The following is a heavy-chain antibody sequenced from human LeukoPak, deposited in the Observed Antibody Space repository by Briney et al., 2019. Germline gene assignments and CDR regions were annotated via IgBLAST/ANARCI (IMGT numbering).Heavy chain of an antibody. D-gene: IGHD1-26*01. Sequence: GGSLRLSCAASGFTVSSNYMSWVRQAPGKGLEWVSVIYSSGSTYYADSVKGRFTISRDNSKNTLHLQMNTLRAEDTAVYYCAKEGVGATKYYYYYMDVWGKGTTVTVSS. J-gene: IGHJ6*03. V-gene: IGHV3-53*01. CDR1: GFTVSSNY. CDR3: AKEGVGATKYYYYYMDV. CDR2: IYSSGST.